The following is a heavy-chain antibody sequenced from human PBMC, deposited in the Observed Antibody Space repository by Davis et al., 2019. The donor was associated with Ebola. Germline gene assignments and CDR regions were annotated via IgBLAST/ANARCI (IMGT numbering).Heavy chain of an antibody. V-gene: IGHV3-7*01. D-gene: IGHD3-3*01. CDR3: ANLEWVNPDY. Sequence: PGGSLRLSCAVSGFTVGSNYMNWVRQAPGKGLEWVASIKEDGSEKYHVHSVEGRFTISRDNAKNSLYLQMNSLRAEDTAVYYCANLEWVNPDYWGQGVVVTVSS. CDR1: GFTVGSNY. CDR2: IKEDGSEK. J-gene: IGHJ4*02.